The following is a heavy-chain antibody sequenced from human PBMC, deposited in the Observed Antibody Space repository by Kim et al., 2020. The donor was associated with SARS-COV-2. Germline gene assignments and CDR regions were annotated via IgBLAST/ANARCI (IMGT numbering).Heavy chain of an antibody. D-gene: IGHD6-19*01. J-gene: IGHJ5*01. CDR3: AVRVYNSANRFDS. V-gene: IGHV6-1*01. Sequence: DYGVSVKSRITINADTSKNQFSLQRNFVTPEDTGVYYCAVRVYNSANRFDSWGQGTLVTVSS.